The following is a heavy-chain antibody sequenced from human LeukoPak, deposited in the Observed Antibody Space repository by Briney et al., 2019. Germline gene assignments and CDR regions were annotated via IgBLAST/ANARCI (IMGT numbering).Heavy chain of an antibody. J-gene: IGHJ3*02. Sequence: GGSLKLSCAASGFTFSNYAMDWVRQPPGRGLEWVSRISGSVGITFYADSVKGRFTISRDNSKNTLYMQMNSLRAEDTAVYYCAKVTSESDAFDIWGQGTMVTVSS. V-gene: IGHV3-23*01. CDR1: GFTFSNYA. CDR3: AKVTSESDAFDI. CDR2: ISGSVGIT.